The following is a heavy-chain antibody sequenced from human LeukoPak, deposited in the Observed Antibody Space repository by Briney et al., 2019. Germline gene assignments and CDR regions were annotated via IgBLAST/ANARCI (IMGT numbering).Heavy chain of an antibody. D-gene: IGHD2-2*01. CDR1: GYTFTGYY. Sequence: ASVKVSCKTSGYTFTGYYIHRVRQAPGQGLEWMGWINPKSGGTHSAQMFQGRVTMTRDTSISTAYTELGRLTSDDTAVYYCARDRPTTQVPVAPLRVWGQGTLVTVSS. CDR2: INPKSGGT. J-gene: IGHJ4*02. V-gene: IGHV1-2*02. CDR3: ARDRPTTQVPVAPLRV.